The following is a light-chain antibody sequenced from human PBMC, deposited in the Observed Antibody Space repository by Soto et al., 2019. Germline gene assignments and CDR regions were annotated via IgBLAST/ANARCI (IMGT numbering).Light chain of an antibody. Sequence: DIVMTQSPDSLAVSLGERATINCKSSQSVLYSSNNKNYLAWYQQKPGQPPKLLIHWASTRESGVPDRFSGSGSGTDFTLTISSLQAEDVAVYYCQQYYDTRTFGQGTKLEIE. CDR3: QQYYDTRT. V-gene: IGKV4-1*01. CDR2: WAS. J-gene: IGKJ2*01. CDR1: QSVLYSSNNKNY.